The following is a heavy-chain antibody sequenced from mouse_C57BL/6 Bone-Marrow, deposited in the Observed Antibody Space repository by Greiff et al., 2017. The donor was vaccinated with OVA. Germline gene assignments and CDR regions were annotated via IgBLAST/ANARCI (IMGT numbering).Heavy chain of an antibody. CDR2: IYPGSGNT. Sequence: VKLQESGAEVVRPGASVKLSCKASGYTFTDHYINWVKQRPGQGLEWIARIYPGSGNTYYNEKFKGKATLTAEKSSNTAYMQLSSLTSEDSAVYFCARDDGDYYEYWGQGTTLTVSS. CDR1: GYTFTDHY. CDR3: ARDDGDYYEY. J-gene: IGHJ2*01. D-gene: IGHD2-3*01. V-gene: IGHV1-76*01.